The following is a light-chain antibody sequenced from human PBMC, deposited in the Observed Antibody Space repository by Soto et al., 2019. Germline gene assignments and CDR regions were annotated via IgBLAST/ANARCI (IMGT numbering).Light chain of an antibody. CDR3: QVWDPSTDHPV. Sequence: SSELTQPPSVSVAPGQTARITCGGNNIGSKSVHWYQKKPGQAPVLIVFDENDRPSGIPERFSGSKSGNTATLTISRVEAGDEADYYCQVWDPSTDHPVFGGGTKLTVL. CDR1: NIGSKS. CDR2: DEN. J-gene: IGLJ3*02. V-gene: IGLV3-21*02.